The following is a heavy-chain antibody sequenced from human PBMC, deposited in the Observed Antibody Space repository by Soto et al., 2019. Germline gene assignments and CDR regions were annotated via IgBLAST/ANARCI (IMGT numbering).Heavy chain of an antibody. CDR2: ISYDGGHE. J-gene: IGHJ6*01. V-gene: IGHV3-30*18. Sequence: VGSLRLSCASSVCTFSSYGIHCVRHAPGKWLEWVAVISYDGGHEYYADSVKGRFTTSRDNSKNTLYLQMNSLRAEDTAVYYCAKDPSSSVAPAYYYSYGMEVWGQGTTVSVS. D-gene: IGHD6-25*01. CDR1: VCTFSSYG. CDR3: AKDPSSSVAPAYYYSYGMEV.